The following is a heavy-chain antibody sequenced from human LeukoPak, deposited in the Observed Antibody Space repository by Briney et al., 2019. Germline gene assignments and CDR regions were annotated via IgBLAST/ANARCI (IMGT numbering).Heavy chain of an antibody. V-gene: IGHV4-34*01. J-gene: IGHJ4*02. CDR3: ARRTTVTIPFGY. Sequence: SETLSLTCAVYGGPYSGYYWSWIRQPPGKGLVWSGEINHSGSTNYNPSLKSRVTISVDKSKNQFSLKLSSVTAADTAVYYCARRTTVTIPFGYWGQGTLVTVSS. D-gene: IGHD4-11*01. CDR2: INHSGST. CDR1: GGPYSGYY.